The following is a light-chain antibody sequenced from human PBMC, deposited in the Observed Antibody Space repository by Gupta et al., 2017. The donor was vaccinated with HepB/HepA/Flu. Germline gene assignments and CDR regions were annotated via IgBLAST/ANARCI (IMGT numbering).Light chain of an antibody. J-gene: IGLJ2*01. CDR2: EVT. CDR3: CSYAGINIFVV. Sequence: SALTQPASVSGSPGQSITISCTGTSSDVGTYNLVSWYQQHPGKAPKLTIYEVTKRPSGVPNRFSGSKSGNTASLTTSGLQAEDEADYYCCSYAGINIFVVFGGGTKLTVL. V-gene: IGLV2-23*02. CDR1: SSDVGTYNL.